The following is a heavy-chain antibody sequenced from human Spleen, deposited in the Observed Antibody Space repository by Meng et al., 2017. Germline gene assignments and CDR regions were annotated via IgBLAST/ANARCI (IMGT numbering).Heavy chain of an antibody. Sequence: LSLTCAASGFSFSSYAMSWVRRAPGKGLEWLAALSGGGFTTHYADSVKGRFTISRDNSKSTVSLQMNSLRADDTATYFCANDESSYDSSGPIDYWGQGTLVTVSS. V-gene: IGHV3-23*01. CDR1: GFSFSSYA. CDR3: ANDESSYDSSGPIDY. D-gene: IGHD3-22*01. J-gene: IGHJ4*02. CDR2: LSGGGFTT.